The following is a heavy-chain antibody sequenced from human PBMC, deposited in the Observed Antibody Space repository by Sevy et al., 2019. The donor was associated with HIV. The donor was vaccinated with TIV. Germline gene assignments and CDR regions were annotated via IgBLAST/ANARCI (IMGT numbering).Heavy chain of an antibody. CDR3: ARGGEDYYDSSGYYAY. Sequence: GGSLRLSCAAPGFTFSSYAMHWVRQAPGKGLEWVAVISYDGSNKYYADSVKGRFTISRDNSKNTLYLQMNSLRAEDTAVYYCARGGEDYYDSSGYYAYWGQGTLVTVSS. CDR2: ISYDGSNK. D-gene: IGHD3-22*01. V-gene: IGHV3-30-3*01. CDR1: GFTFSSYA. J-gene: IGHJ4*02.